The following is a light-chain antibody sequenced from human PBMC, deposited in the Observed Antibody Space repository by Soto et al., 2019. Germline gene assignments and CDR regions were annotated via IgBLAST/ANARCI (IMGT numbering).Light chain of an antibody. V-gene: IGKV1-9*01. Sequence: DIQLTQSPSFLSASVGDRVTITCRASQGSSSYLAWYQQKPWKAPRLLIYAASTLQSGVPSRFSGSGSGTEFNLTISSLQPEDFATYYCQQLNSYPLTFGGGTKVEIK. CDR1: QGSSSY. CDR3: QQLNSYPLT. CDR2: AAS. J-gene: IGKJ4*01.